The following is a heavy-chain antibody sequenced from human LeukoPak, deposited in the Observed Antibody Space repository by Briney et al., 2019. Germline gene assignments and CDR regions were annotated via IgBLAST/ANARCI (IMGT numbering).Heavy chain of an antibody. CDR2: IRYDGSNT. CDR3: ARVPLYTRSYYFDY. V-gene: IGHV3-30*02. J-gene: IGHJ4*02. D-gene: IGHD6-13*01. Sequence: PGGSLRLSCAASGFTFSSYGMHWVRQAPGKGLEWVAFIRYDGSNTYYADSVKGRFTISRDNAKNSLYLQMNSLRAEDTAVYYCARVPLYTRSYYFDYWGQGTLVTVSS. CDR1: GFTFSSYG.